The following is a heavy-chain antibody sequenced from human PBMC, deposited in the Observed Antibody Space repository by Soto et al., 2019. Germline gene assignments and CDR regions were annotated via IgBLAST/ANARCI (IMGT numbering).Heavy chain of an antibody. J-gene: IGHJ4*02. Sequence: SVKVSCKASGGTFSSYTISWVRQAPGQGLEWMGRIIPILGIANYAQKFQSRVTITADKSTSTAYMELSSLRSEDTAVYYCAREVDCSGGSCRRNFDYWGQGTLVTVSS. V-gene: IGHV1-69*04. CDR3: AREVDCSGGSCRRNFDY. D-gene: IGHD2-15*01. CDR2: IIPILGIA. CDR1: GGTFSSYT.